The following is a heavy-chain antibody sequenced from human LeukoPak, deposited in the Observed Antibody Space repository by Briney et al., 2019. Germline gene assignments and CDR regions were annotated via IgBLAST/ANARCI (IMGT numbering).Heavy chain of an antibody. Sequence: GRSLRLSCAASGFTFSGSAMHWVRQASGKGLEWVGRIRSKANSYATAYAASVKGRFTISRDDSKNTAYLQMNSLKTEDTAVYYCTRQPQDYGFPGIYYYYYGMDVWGQGTTVTVSS. CDR1: GFTFSGSA. CDR3: TRQPQDYGFPGIYYYYYGMDV. CDR2: IRSKANSYAT. J-gene: IGHJ6*02. D-gene: IGHD3-10*01. V-gene: IGHV3-73*01.